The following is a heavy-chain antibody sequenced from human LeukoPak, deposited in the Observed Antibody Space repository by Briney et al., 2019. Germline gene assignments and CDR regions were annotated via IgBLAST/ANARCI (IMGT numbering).Heavy chain of an antibody. CDR2: IIPILGIA. CDR1: GGTFSSYT. V-gene: IGHV1-69*04. D-gene: IGHD2-2*01. CDR3: ARDRGDIVVVPAASGAFDI. Sequence: RASVKVSCKASGGTFSSYTISWVRQAPGQGLEWMGRIIPILGIANYAQKFQGRVTITADKSTSTAYMELSSLRSEDTAVYYCARDRGDIVVVPAASGAFDIWGQGTMVTVSS. J-gene: IGHJ3*02.